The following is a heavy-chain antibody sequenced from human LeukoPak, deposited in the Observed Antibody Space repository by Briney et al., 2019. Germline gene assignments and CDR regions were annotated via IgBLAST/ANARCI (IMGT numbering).Heavy chain of an antibody. CDR3: ARDDWAPPDY. CDR2: ISSGSSCI. D-gene: IGHD3-9*01. CDR1: GFTFSNYN. J-gene: IGHJ4*02. Sequence: GGSLRLSCAASGFTFSNYNMNWVRQAPGKGLEWVSSISSGSSCINYADSVKGRFTISRDNAKKSLYLQMNSLRAEDTAVYYCARDDWAPPDYWGQGTLVTVSS. V-gene: IGHV3-21*01.